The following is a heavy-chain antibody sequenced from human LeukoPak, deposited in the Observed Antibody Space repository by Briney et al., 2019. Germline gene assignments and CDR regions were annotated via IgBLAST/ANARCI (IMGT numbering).Heavy chain of an antibody. CDR1: GFTSSSYW. Sequence: PGGSLRLSCAASGFTSSSYWMHWVRQAPGKGLVWVSRIKSDGKTIYADSVKGRFTISRDNAKNTVSLQMNSLRAEDTGVYYCARAPSEIGGYYPEYFRHWGQGTLVTVSS. J-gene: IGHJ1*01. D-gene: IGHD3-22*01. CDR2: IKSDGKT. V-gene: IGHV3-74*01. CDR3: ARAPSEIGGYYPEYFRH.